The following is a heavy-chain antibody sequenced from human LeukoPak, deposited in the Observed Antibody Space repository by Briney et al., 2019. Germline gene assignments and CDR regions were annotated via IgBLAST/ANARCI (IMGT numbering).Heavy chain of an antibody. V-gene: IGHV3-30*02. Sequence: PSGGSLRLSCAASGFTFSSYGIHWVRQAPGKGLEWVAFIRYDGSNKYYADSVKGRFTISRDNSENMLYLQMNSLRAEDTAVYHCAKAPLAYCGGDCYSRWGQGTLVTVSS. CDR2: IRYDGSNK. CDR3: AKAPLAYCGGDCYSR. CDR1: GFTFSSYG. D-gene: IGHD2-21*01. J-gene: IGHJ4*02.